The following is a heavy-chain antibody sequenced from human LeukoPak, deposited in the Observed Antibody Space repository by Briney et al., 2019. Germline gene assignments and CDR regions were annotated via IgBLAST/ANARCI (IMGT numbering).Heavy chain of an antibody. CDR3: ARVIAAGNYDILTGYYPKTYYYYYYMDV. CDR2: ISGSGGST. V-gene: IGHV3-23*01. J-gene: IGHJ6*03. Sequence: GGSLRLSCAASGFTFSSYAMSWVRQAPGKGLEWVSAISGSGGSTYYADSVKGRFTISRDNSKNTLYLQMNSLRAEDTAVYYCARVIAAGNYDILTGYYPKTYYYYYYMDVWGKGTTVTVSS. D-gene: IGHD3-9*01. CDR1: GFTFSSYA.